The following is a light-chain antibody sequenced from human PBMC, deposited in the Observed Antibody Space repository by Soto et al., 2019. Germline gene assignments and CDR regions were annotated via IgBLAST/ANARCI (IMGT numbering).Light chain of an antibody. V-gene: IGKV4-1*01. CDR2: RAT. CDR1: QSLLYSSTNKNY. J-gene: IGKJ5*01. CDR3: QQYYSTPPT. Sequence: DIVMTQSPDVLRVSLGERVNINCKSSQSLLYSSTNKNYLVWYQQKPGQPPKVLIHRATTRESGVPDRFSGSGSETDFTLTISSLHPEDGALYFCQQYYSTPPTFGQGTRLEIK.